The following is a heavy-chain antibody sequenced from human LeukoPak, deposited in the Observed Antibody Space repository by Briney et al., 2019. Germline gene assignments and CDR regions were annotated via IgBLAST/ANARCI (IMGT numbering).Heavy chain of an antibody. Sequence: GGSLRLSCAASGFTFSSYGMHWVRQAPGKGLEWVAVIWYDGSNKYYADTVKGRFTISRDNSKNTLYLQMNSLRAEDTAVYYCARDPTRIAVAGYFDCWGQGTLVTVSS. J-gene: IGHJ4*02. CDR1: GFTFSSYG. D-gene: IGHD6-19*01. V-gene: IGHV3-33*01. CDR3: ARDPTRIAVAGYFDC. CDR2: IWYDGSNK.